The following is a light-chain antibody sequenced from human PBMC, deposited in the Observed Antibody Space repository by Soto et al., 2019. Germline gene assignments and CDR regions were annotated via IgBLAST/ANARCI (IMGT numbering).Light chain of an antibody. J-gene: IGKJ4*01. CDR1: QSFSSS. CDR3: HQYGSSPLT. V-gene: IGKV3-15*01. Sequence: EIVMTQSPATLSVSPGEGATLSCRASQSFSSSLAWYQQKPGQAPRLLIYDASTRATGIPARFSGSGSGTDFTLTISRLEPEDFAVYYCHQYGSSPLTFGGGTKVDIK. CDR2: DAS.